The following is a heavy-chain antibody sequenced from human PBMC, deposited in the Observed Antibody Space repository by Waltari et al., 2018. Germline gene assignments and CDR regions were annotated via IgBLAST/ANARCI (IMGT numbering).Heavy chain of an antibody. CDR1: GGSISSSSYY. V-gene: IGHV4-39*07. J-gene: IGHJ4*02. CDR2: IYYSGST. D-gene: IGHD1-26*01. Sequence: QLQLQESGPGLVKPSETLSLTCTVSGGSISSSSYYWGWIRQPPGKGLEWIGSIYYSGSTYYNPSLKSRVTISVDTSKNQFSLKLSSVTASDTAVYYCASLYSGSYRIDYWGQGTLVTVSS. CDR3: ASLYSGSYRIDY.